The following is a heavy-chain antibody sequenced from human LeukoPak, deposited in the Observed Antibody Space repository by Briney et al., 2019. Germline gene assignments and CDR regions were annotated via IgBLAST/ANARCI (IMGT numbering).Heavy chain of an antibody. Sequence: GGSLRLSCAASGFIFNSYAISWVRQAPGKGLVWVSGISGSGGSTYGADSVKGRFTISRDNTKNTLYLQMNSLRAEDTAVYYCAKDHYSSGWYPTPFDYWGQGTLVTVSS. CDR1: GFIFNSYA. CDR2: ISGSGGST. J-gene: IGHJ4*02. D-gene: IGHD6-19*01. CDR3: AKDHYSSGWYPTPFDY. V-gene: IGHV3-23*01.